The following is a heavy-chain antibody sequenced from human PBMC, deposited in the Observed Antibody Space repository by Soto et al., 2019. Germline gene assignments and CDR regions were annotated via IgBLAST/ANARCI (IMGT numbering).Heavy chain of an antibody. V-gene: IGHV5-10-1*01. CDR2: IDPSDSYL. Sequence: PGESLKLSCKVSGYTFTNNWISWVRQMPGKGLEWMGRIDPSDSYLNYSPSFQGHVTISAGKSTNTAADTAVYYCARLHGYSSSNNDYWGQGTLVTVSS. D-gene: IGHD6-13*01. CDR1: GYTFTNNW. CDR3: NNDY. J-gene: IGHJ4*02.